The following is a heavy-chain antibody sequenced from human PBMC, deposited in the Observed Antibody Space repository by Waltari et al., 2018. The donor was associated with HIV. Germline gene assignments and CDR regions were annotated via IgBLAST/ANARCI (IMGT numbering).Heavy chain of an antibody. CDR2: INANSGGA. Sequence: QVQLVQSGAEVKEPGASVKVSCKASGYTFTGYCIHWVRQAPGQGLEWRGWINANSGGADDAKKFQGRVTMTSDTSINTAYMELSSLTSDDTAVYYCARNFYDSGGYSVHGPFDIWGRGTMVTVSS. V-gene: IGHV1-2*02. CDR3: ARNFYDSGGYSVHGPFDI. D-gene: IGHD3-22*01. J-gene: IGHJ3*02. CDR1: GYTFTGYC.